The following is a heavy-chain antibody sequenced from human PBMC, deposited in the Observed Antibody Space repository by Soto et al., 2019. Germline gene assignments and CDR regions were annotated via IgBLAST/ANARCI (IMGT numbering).Heavy chain of an antibody. CDR2: IYPVHSET. CDR1: VYSLTIYF. D-gene: IGHD2-2*03. Sequence: GESLKISREGSVYSLTIYFSGSVRQMPVKGLECMGIIYPVHSETRYSSSLQVHVTISADKSISTAYLQWISPKASDTAMCYCARQMDEYYYGMDGRGKGTTVTVSS. V-gene: IGHV5-51*01. J-gene: IGHJ6*04. CDR3: ARQMDEYYYGMDG.